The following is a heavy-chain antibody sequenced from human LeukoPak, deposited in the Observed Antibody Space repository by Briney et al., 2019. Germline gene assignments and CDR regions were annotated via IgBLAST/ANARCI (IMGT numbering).Heavy chain of an antibody. CDR1: GFTFSSYA. D-gene: IGHD2-2*01. CDR2: LSGGGGST. J-gene: IGHJ5*02. CDR3: ARTGYCSSTSCSAGFDP. V-gene: IGHV3-23*01. Sequence: GVSLKLSCAASGFTFSSYAMSWVRQAPWKGLDWVSGLSGGGGSTYYADSVKGRFTISRDNSKNTLYLQMNSLRAEDTAVYYCARTGYCSSTSCSAGFDPWGQGTLVTVSS.